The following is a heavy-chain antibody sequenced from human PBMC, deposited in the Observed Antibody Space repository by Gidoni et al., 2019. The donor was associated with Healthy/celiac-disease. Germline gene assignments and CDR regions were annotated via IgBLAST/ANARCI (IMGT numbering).Heavy chain of an antibody. D-gene: IGHD3-22*01. CDR2: IYYSGST. Sequence: QVQLQESGPGLVKPSQTLSLTCTVSGGSISSGGYYWSWIRQHPGKGLEWIGYIYYSGSTYYHPSLKSRVNISVDPSKNQFPLKLSLVTAADTAVYYCARGNDSSGYYPNWFDPWGQGTLVTVSS. J-gene: IGHJ5*02. V-gene: IGHV4-31*03. CDR3: ARGNDSSGYYPNWFDP. CDR1: GGSISSGGYY.